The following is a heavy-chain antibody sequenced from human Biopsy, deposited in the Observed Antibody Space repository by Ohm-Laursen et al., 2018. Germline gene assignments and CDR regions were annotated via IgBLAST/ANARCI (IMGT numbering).Heavy chain of an antibody. CDR2: FAPENGKT. D-gene: IGHD1-1*01. CDR1: GYTLTALS. J-gene: IGHJ4*02. Sequence: SVKVSCKVSGYTLTALSMHWVRQAPGRGLEWMGGFAPENGKTIYAQKFQGRITMTEDTSTDTAYMELSSLRSEDTAVYYCAANINVWNVNYWGQGTQVTVSS. V-gene: IGHV1-24*01. CDR3: AANINVWNVNY.